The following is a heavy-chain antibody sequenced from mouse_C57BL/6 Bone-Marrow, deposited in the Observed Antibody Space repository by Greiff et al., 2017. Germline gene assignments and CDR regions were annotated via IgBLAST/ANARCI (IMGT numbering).Heavy chain of an antibody. V-gene: IGHV1-82*01. J-gene: IGHJ2*01. D-gene: IGHD1-1*01. CDR2: IYPGDGDT. CDR1: GYAFSSSW. Sequence: VQLQQSGPELVKPGASVKISCKASGYAFSSSWMNWVKQRPGKGLEWIGRIYPGDGDTNYNGKFKGKATLTADKSSSTAYMQLSSLTSEDSAVYFCARNGVYYYGSSYFDYWAKAPLSQAPQ. CDR3: ARNGVYYYGSSYFDY.